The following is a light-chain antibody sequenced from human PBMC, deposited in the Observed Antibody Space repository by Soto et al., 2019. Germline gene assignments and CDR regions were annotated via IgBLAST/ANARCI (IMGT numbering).Light chain of an antibody. J-gene: IGKJ2*01. CDR2: GAS. CDR1: QSVSSTY. Sequence: EIVLTQSPGTLSLSPGERATLSCRASQSVSSTYLAWYQQKPGQAPRLLIYGASGRATGIPDRFSGSGSGTDFTLTISRLEPEDFAVYYCQQYGSSYTFGQGTKVEIK. CDR3: QQYGSSYT. V-gene: IGKV3-20*01.